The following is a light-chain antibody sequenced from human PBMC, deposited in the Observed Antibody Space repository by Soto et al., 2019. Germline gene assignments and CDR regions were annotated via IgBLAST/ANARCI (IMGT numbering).Light chain of an antibody. V-gene: IGKV3-20*01. CDR2: GTS. CDR3: QLYGSSPLYS. Sequence: EIVLTQSPGTLSLSPGERATLSCRTSQTVSSTYLAWYQQKRGQAPRLLIYGTSNRATAIPDRFSGSGSGTYLSHTISRLEHEDFAVYNCQLYGSSPLYSFAQGTELEIK. CDR1: QTVSSTY. J-gene: IGKJ2*01.